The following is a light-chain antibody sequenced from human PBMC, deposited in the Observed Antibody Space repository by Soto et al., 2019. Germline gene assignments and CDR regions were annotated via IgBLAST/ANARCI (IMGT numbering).Light chain of an antibody. J-gene: IGKJ1*01. V-gene: IGKV1-5*01. CDR2: DAS. Sequence: DIQMTQSPSTLSSSVEGIVTITCRASQTISTWLAWYQQKPGKAPELLIYDASTLESGVPSRFSGSGSGTDFTLAISSLQPEDSATYYCLQDINYPWTFGQGTKVDIK. CDR3: LQDINYPWT. CDR1: QTISTW.